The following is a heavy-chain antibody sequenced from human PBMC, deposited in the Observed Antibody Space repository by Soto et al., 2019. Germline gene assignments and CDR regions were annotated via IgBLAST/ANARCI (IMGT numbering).Heavy chain of an antibody. Sequence: QVPLVQSGAEVKKPGASVKVSCKASGYTFTGYYMHWVRQAPGQGLEWMGWINPNSGGTNYAQKFQGWVTMTRDTSISTAYMELSRLRSDDTAVYYCARDRLVGATISYYYYGMDVWGQGTTVTVSS. CDR2: INPNSGGT. V-gene: IGHV1-2*04. CDR1: GYTFTGYY. D-gene: IGHD1-26*01. J-gene: IGHJ6*02. CDR3: ARDRLVGATISYYYYGMDV.